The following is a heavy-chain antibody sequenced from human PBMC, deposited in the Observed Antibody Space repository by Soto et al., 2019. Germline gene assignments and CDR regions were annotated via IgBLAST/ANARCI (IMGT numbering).Heavy chain of an antibody. CDR1: GFSLSTSGVR. Sequence: SGPTLVNPTQTLTLTCTFSGFSLSTSGVRVSWIRQRPGKALEWLARIDWDDDKFYSTSLKTRLTISKDTSKNQVVLTMTNMDPVDTATYYCARNSYYDILTGYQWYWFDPWGQGTLVTVSS. CDR3: ARNSYYDILTGYQWYWFDP. CDR2: IDWDDDK. V-gene: IGHV2-70*04. J-gene: IGHJ5*02. D-gene: IGHD3-9*01.